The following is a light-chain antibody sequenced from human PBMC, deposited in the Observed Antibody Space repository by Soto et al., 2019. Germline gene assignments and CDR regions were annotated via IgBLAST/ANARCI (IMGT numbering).Light chain of an antibody. CDR3: QQYGDSPLT. CDR1: QSVTVNS. Sequence: EILLTQSPSTLSLSPGEGVTLSCRASQSVTVNSLAWYQQKPGQAPRLLIYAASTRAAAVPDRFTGSASGTDFALTISRLEPEDFGVYYCQQYGDSPLTSGPGTKVDLK. V-gene: IGKV3-20*01. J-gene: IGKJ3*01. CDR2: AAS.